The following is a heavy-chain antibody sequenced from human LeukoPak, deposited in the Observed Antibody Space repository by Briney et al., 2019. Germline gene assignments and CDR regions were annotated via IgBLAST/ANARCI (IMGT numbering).Heavy chain of an antibody. J-gene: IGHJ4*02. CDR2: IYYSGST. D-gene: IGHD6-13*01. V-gene: IGHV4-59*01. Sequence: SETLSLTCTVAGGSISSYYWSWIRQPPGKGLEWVGYIYYSGSTNYNPSLKSRVTISVDTSKNQFSLKLSSVTAADTAVYYCARTGYSSSWYNYWGQGTLVTVSS. CDR3: ARTGYSSSWYNY. CDR1: GGSISSYY.